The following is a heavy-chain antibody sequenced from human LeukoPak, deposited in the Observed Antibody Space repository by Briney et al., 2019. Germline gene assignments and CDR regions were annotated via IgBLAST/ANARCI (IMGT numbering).Heavy chain of an antibody. D-gene: IGHD3-10*01. V-gene: IGHV3-15*01. Sequence: GGSLRLSCAASGFTFSNAWMSWVRHAPGEGREWVGRIKSKTDGGTTDYAAPVKRRFTISRDASKNALYLQKNSLKTEDTTVDYCSYGSGSYNPLMDVWGKGTTVTVSS. J-gene: IGHJ6*04. CDR1: GFTFSNAW. CDR3: SYGSGSYNPLMDV. CDR2: IKSKTDGGTT.